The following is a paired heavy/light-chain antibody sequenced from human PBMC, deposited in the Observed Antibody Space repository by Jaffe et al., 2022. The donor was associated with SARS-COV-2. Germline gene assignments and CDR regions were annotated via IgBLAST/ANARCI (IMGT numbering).Heavy chain of an antibody. D-gene: IGHD3-16*01. CDR1: GGSMSSSSHY. Sequence: QLQVQESGPGLVKPSETLSLTCSVSGGSMSSSSHYWGWIRQTPGKGLEWFGSISYTGSTLYNPSLKRRVTMSVDTSRNQFSLKLSSVTATDSALYYCARHRFSSTILRLWWFDPWGQGTLVTVSS. CDR2: ISYTGST. V-gene: IGHV4-39*01. CDR3: ARHRFSSTILRLWWFDP. J-gene: IGHJ5*02.
Light chain of an antibody. Sequence: DIVMTQSPDSLAVSLGERATINCKSSQSVLYNSNNKNYLAWYQQKPGQPPKLLIYWASTRESGVPDRFSGSGSGTDFTLTISTLQAEDVAVYYCQQYYSTLLTFGGGTKVEIK. J-gene: IGKJ4*01. V-gene: IGKV4-1*01. CDR2: WAS. CDR1: QSVLYNSNNKNY. CDR3: QQYYSTLLT.